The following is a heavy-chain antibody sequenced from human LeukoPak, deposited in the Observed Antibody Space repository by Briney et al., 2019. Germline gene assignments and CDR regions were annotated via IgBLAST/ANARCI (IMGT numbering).Heavy chain of an antibody. CDR1: GYTFTSYD. J-gene: IGHJ4*02. D-gene: IGHD6-13*01. V-gene: IGHV1-8*03. Sequence: ASVKVSCKASGYTFTSYDINWVRQATGQGLEWMGWMNPNSGNTGYAQKFQGRVTITRNTSISTAYMELSSLRSEDTAVYYCARMRNQRSSWYGTGRGRAYFDYWGQGTLVTVSS. CDR3: ARMRNQRSSWYGTGRGRAYFDY. CDR2: MNPNSGNT.